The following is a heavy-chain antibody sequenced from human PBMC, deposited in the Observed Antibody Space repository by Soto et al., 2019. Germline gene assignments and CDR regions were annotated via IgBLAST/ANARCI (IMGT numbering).Heavy chain of an antibody. CDR1: GFTFSSYA. J-gene: IGHJ6*02. V-gene: IGHV3-30-3*01. D-gene: IGHD2-15*01. CDR3: ARELIXXSGGSCYPTYYYYGMDV. Sequence: QVQLVESGGGVVQPGRSLRLSCAASGFTFSSYAMHWVRQAPGKGLEWVAVISYDGSNKYYADSVKGRFTISRDNSKNTLYLQMNSLRAEDTAVYYCARELIXXSGGSCYPTYYYYGMDVWGQGTTVTVSS. CDR2: ISYDGSNK.